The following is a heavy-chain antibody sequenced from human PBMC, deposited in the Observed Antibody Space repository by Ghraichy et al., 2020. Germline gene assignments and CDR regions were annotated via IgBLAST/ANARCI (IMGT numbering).Heavy chain of an antibody. CDR3: ARGIAAREVDY. CDR2: IYYSGST. D-gene: IGHD6-6*01. Sequence: SETLSLTCTVSGGSISSYSWSWIRQPPGKGLEWIGYIYYSGSTNYNPSLKSRVTISVDTSKNQFSLKLSSVTAADTAVYYCARGIAAREVDYWGQGTLVTVSS. J-gene: IGHJ4*02. V-gene: IGHV4-59*01. CDR1: GGSISSYS.